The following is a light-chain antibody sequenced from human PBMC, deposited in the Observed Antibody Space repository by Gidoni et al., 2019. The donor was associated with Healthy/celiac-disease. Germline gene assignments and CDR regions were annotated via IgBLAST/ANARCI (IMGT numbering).Light chain of an antibody. CDR1: QSVSSSY. CDR3: QRYGSSPGYT. CDR2: GES. V-gene: IGKV3-20*01. J-gene: IGKJ2*01. Sequence: EIVLTQSPGTLSLSPGERATLSCRASQSVSSSYLAWYQQKPGQAPRLRIYGESSRATGIPVRFSGSGSGTDFTLTISSLEPEDFAVYYCQRYGSSPGYTFXXXTKLEIK.